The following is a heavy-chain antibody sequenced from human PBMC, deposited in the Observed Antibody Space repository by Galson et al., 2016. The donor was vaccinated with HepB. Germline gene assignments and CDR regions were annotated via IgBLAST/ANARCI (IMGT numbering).Heavy chain of an antibody. D-gene: IGHD3-22*01. Sequence: SVKVSCKASGGTFSSYAISWVRQAPGQGLEWMGGIIPIFGTANYAQKFQGRVTITADESTSPTYLELSSLRCEDTAVYDCASTGYYDSRGPIVFYCYYGMDVWGHGTAVTVSS. V-gene: IGHV1-69*13. CDR1: GGTFSSYA. CDR3: ASTGYYDSRGPIVFYCYYGMDV. J-gene: IGHJ6*02. CDR2: IIPIFGTA.